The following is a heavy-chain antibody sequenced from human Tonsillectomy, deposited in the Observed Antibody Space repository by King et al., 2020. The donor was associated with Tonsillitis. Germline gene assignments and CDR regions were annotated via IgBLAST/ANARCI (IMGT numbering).Heavy chain of an antibody. V-gene: IGHV3-9*01. CDR1: GFTFHDYA. CDR2: ISWNSGSI. CDR3: AKDITAFGQQLVGGPFDY. J-gene: IGHJ4*02. D-gene: IGHD6-13*01. Sequence: VQLVESGGGLVQPGRSLRLSCAASGFTFHDYAMHWVRQAPGKDPEWVSGISWNSGSIGYADSVKGRFTISRDDAKNSLYLQMNSLRGEDTALYYCAKDITAFGQQLVGGPFDYWGQGTLVTVSS.